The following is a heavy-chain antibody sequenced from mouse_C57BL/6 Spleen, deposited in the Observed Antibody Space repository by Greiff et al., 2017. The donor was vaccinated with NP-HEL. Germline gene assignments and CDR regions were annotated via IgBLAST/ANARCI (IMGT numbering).Heavy chain of an antibody. CDR3: TRWRHFYALDY. Sequence: VQLQQSGAELVRPGASVTLSCKASGYTFTDYEMHWVKQTPVHGLEWIGAIDPETGGTAYNEKFKGKATLTADKSSSTAYMELRSLTSEDSAVYYCTRWRHFYALDYWGQGTSLTVSS. V-gene: IGHV1-15*01. CDR2: IDPETGGT. CDR1: GYTFTDYE. J-gene: IGHJ4*01.